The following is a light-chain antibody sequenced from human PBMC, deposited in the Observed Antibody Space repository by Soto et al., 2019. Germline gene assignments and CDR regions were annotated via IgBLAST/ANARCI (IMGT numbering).Light chain of an antibody. CDR2: AAS. V-gene: IGKV1-9*01. CDR3: QPLNNYPIT. J-gene: IGKJ5*01. CDR1: QGISSY. Sequence: DIQLTQSPSFLSASVGDRVTITCRASQGISSYLAWYQQKPGKAPKLLIYAASTLQSGVPSRFSGSGSGTEFTLTISSLQPEDFATYDCQPLNNYPITFGQGTRLEIK.